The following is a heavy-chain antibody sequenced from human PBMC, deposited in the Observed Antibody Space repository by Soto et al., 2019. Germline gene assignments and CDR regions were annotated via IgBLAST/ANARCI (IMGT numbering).Heavy chain of an antibody. J-gene: IGHJ3*02. CDR3: ARETPPQALTIYSSSQFWGMGAFDI. Sequence: QVQLVESWGGVVQPGRSLRLSCAASGFTFSSYAMHWVRQAPGKGLEWVAVISYDGSNKYYADSVKGRFTISRDNSKNTLYLQMNSLRAEDTAVYYCARETPPQALTIYSSSQFWGMGAFDIWGQGTMVTVSS. CDR2: ISYDGSNK. CDR1: GFTFSSYA. D-gene: IGHD6-13*01. V-gene: IGHV3-30-3*01.